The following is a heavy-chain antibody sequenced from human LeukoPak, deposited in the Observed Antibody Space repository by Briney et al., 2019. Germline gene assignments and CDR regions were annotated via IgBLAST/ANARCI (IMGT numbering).Heavy chain of an antibody. D-gene: IGHD6-13*01. CDR3: ATEHIAAAAPTIDGDYQRRYFDY. CDR1: GYTLTELS. CDR2: FDPEDGET. J-gene: IGHJ4*02. Sequence: GASVKVSCKVSGYTLTELSMHWVRQAPGKGLEWMGGFDPEDGETMYAQKFHGTVTMTEDTSTDTAYMELSSLRSEDTAVYYCATEHIAAAAPTIDGDYQRRYFDYWGQGTLVTVSS. V-gene: IGHV1-24*01.